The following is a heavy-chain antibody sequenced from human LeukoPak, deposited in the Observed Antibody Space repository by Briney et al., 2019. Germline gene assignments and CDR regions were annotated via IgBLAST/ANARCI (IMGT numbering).Heavy chain of an antibody. CDR2: ISGSGGST. Sequence: GGSLRLSCAASGFTFSSYAMSWVRQAPGKGLEWVSAISGSGGSTYYADSVKGRFTISRNNSKNTLYLQMNSLRAEDTAVYYCAESDGGYSGYLDYWGQGTLVTVSS. CDR1: GFTFSSYA. CDR3: AESDGGYSGYLDY. J-gene: IGHJ4*02. D-gene: IGHD5-12*01. V-gene: IGHV3-23*01.